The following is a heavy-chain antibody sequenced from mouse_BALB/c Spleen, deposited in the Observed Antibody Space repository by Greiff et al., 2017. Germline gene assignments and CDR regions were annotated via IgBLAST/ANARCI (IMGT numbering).Heavy chain of an antibody. CDR2: ISSGSSTI. J-gene: IGHJ2*01. V-gene: IGHV5-17*02. CDR1: GFTFSSFG. D-gene: IGHD1-1*01. Sequence: EVKLMESGGGLVQPGGSRKLSCAASGFTFSSFGMHWVRQAPEKGLEWVAYISSGSSTIYYADTVKGRFTISRDNPKNTLFLQMTSLRSEDTAMYYCARTVYYGSSPGYFDYWGQGTTLTVSS. CDR3: ARTVYYGSSPGYFDY.